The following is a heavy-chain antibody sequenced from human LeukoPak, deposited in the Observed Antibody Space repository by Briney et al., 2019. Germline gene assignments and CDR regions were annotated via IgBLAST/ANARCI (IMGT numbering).Heavy chain of an antibody. D-gene: IGHD5-18*01. J-gene: IGHJ6*02. Sequence: PSETLSLTCTVSGCSVSSGSYYWSWIRQPPGKGLEWIGYIYYSGSTNYNPSLKSRVTISVDTSKNQFSLKLSSVTAADTAVYYCAREQEYSYGTGYYYGMDVWGQGATVTVSS. V-gene: IGHV4-61*01. CDR3: AREQEYSYGTGYYYGMDV. CDR2: IYYSGST. CDR1: GCSVSSGSYY.